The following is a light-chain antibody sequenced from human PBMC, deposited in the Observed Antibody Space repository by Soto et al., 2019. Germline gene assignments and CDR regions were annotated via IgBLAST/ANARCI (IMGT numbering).Light chain of an antibody. CDR1: QSISSW. V-gene: IGKV1-5*03. Sequence: DIQLTQSPSTLSASVGDGVTLTGRASQSISSWLAWYQQKPGKAPKLLIYKASSLESGVPSRFSGSGSGTEFTLTISSLQPDDFATYYCQQYNSYSTFGQGTKVDI. J-gene: IGKJ1*01. CDR2: KAS. CDR3: QQYNSYST.